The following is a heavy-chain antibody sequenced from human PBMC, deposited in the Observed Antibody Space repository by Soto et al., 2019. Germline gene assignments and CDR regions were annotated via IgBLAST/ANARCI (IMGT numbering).Heavy chain of an antibody. CDR3: ARASLTIFGAPYGMDV. CDR1: GYAFTRYS. V-gene: IGHV1-18*04. CDR2: ISGYNGDT. Sequence: ASVKVSCKASGYAFTRYSIRWVRQATGQGLEWMGWISGYNGDTEYSKNFQGRLTMTIDTSTTTASMELRSLRSDDTAVYYCARASLTIFGAPYGMDVWGQGTSVTVSS. J-gene: IGHJ6*02. D-gene: IGHD3-3*01.